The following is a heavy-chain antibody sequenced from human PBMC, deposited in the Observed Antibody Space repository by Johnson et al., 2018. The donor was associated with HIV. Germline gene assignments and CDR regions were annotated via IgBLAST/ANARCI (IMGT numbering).Heavy chain of an antibody. J-gene: IGHJ3*01. CDR1: GFTFDDYG. CDR2: INWNGGNT. CDR3: AKDLVWNSGSYWDAFDV. Sequence: VQLVESGGGVVRPGGSLRLSCAASGFTFDDYGMSWVRLATGKGLEWVSGINWNGGNTHYAASVKGRFTISRDNSKNSLYLQMNSLKPEDTAVYYCAKDLVWNSGSYWDAFDVWGQGTKVTVSS. V-gene: IGHV3-20*04. D-gene: IGHD1-26*01.